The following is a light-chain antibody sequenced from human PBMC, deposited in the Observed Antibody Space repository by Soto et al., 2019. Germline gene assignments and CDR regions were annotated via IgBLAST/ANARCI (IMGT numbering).Light chain of an antibody. V-gene: IGKV1-5*01. CDR3: QEYNNFST. J-gene: IGKJ1*01. CDR2: DAS. CDR1: QAISRW. Sequence: DIQMTQSPSTLSASVGDRVTMTCRASQAISRWLAWYQQRPGKAPKLLIYDASSLQSGVPSRFSGSGSGTEFTLTISSLQPDDFATYYCQEYNNFSTFGQGTKVDIK.